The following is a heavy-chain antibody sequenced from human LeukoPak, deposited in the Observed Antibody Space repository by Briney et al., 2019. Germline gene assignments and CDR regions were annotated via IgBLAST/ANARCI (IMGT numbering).Heavy chain of an antibody. CDR3: AKDGLLLWFGDHRPEYFQH. Sequence: GGSLRLSCAASGFTFSSYAMSWVRQAPGKGLEWVSAISGSGGSTYYADSVKGRFTISRDNSKNTLYLQMNSLRAEDTAVYYCAKDGLLLWFGDHRPEYFQHWGQGTLVTVSS. CDR2: ISGSGGST. CDR1: GFTFSSYA. D-gene: IGHD3-10*01. J-gene: IGHJ1*01. V-gene: IGHV3-23*01.